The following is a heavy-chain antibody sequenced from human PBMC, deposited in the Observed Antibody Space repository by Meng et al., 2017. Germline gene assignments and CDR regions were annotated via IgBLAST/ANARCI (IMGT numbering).Heavy chain of an antibody. CDR3: ARMNYGSGSRRLDY. J-gene: IGHJ4*02. CDR2: INPNSGGT. V-gene: IGHV1-2*06. D-gene: IGHD3-10*01. CDR1: GSTFTGYY. Sequence: QVQRVQSGGEVKKPGASVKVSCKASGSTFTGYYMHWVRQAPGQGLGWMGRINPNSGGTNYAQKFQGRVTMTRDTSISTAYMELSRLRSDDTAVYYCARMNYGSGSRRLDYWGQGTLVTVSS.